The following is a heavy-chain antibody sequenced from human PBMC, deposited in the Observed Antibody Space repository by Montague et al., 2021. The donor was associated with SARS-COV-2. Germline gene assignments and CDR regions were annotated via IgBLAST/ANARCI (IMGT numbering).Heavy chain of an antibody. CDR1: GGSISPYY. V-gene: IGHV4-59*12. J-gene: IGHJ6*02. CDR3: ARWGDYYDPLYYYYAMDV. Sequence: SETLSLTCTVSGGSISPYYWSWIRQPPGKGLECIGYITYSGGTDNNPSLKSRVTISIDTSKNQFSLKLSSVTAADTAVYYCARWGDYYDPLYYYYAMDVWGQGTTVTVSS. CDR2: ITYSGGT. D-gene: IGHD3-16*01.